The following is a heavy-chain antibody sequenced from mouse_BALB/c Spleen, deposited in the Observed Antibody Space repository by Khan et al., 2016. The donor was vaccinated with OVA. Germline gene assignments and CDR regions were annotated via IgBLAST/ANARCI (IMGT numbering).Heavy chain of an antibody. J-gene: IGHJ3*01. CDR1: GFNIKDYY. V-gene: IGHV14-1*02. CDR3: ARDGYAPWFAY. Sequence: EVQLQQSGAELVRPGTLVRLSCKASGFNIKDYYMHWVKQRPEQGLVWIGRIDPENGDTIYDPKLQGKASIPSDKSSKTACLQLSSLTSEDTAVYYCARDGYAPWFAYWGQGTLVTVSA. CDR2: IDPENGDT. D-gene: IGHD2-2*01.